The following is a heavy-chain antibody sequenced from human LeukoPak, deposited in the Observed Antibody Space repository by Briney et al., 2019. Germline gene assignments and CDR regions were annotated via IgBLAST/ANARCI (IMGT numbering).Heavy chain of an antibody. D-gene: IGHD2-21*02. CDR2: IYYSGST. CDR1: GGSMSSYY. CDR3: ARDHNGGHGDCGNWFRL. Sequence: SETLTLTCTVSGGSMSSYYWSWIRQPPGKGLEWIGYIYYSGSTNYNPSLKSRVTISVDTSKNQFSLKLSSVTAADTAVYYCARDHNGGHGDCGNWFRLWGQGTLVTVSS. V-gene: IGHV4-59*01. J-gene: IGHJ5*02.